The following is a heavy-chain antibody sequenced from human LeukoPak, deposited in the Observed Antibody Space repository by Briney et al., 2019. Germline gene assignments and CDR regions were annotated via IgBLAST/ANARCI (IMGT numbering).Heavy chain of an antibody. CDR1: GGTFSSYA. CDR2: IIPIFGTA. J-gene: IGHJ4*02. V-gene: IGHV1-69*13. D-gene: IGHD3-10*01. Sequence: GASVKVSCKASGGTFSSYAISWVRQAPGQGLEWMGGIIPIFGTANYAQKFQGRVTITADESTSTAYMELSSLRSEDTAVYYCASMGGDDYYGSGSYSPPDYWGQGTLVTVSS. CDR3: ASMGGDDYYGSGSYSPPDY.